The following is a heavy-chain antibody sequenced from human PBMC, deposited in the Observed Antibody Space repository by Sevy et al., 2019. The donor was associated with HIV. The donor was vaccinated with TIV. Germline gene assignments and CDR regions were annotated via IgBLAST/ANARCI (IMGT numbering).Heavy chain of an antibody. CDR2: TSVYNGNT. Sequence: ASVKVSCKASGYTFTSYGISWVRQAPGQGLEWMGWTSVYNGNTKYAQKLQGRVTMTTDTSTSTAYMELRSLRSDDTAVYYCARDTPLGFGELLLDYWGQGTLVTVSS. V-gene: IGHV1-18*04. CDR3: ARDTPLGFGELLLDY. D-gene: IGHD3-10*01. CDR1: GYTFTSYG. J-gene: IGHJ4*02.